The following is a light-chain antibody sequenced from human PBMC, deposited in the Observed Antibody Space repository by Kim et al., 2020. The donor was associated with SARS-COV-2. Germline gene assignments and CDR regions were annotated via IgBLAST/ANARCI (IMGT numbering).Light chain of an antibody. Sequence: GQKVTISCAGSSTNSGNNYVSWYQQIPGTAPKLLIYDNNKRPSGIPDRFSGSKSGTSATLGITGLQTGDEADYYCGTWDSSLSAYVFGTGTKVTVL. CDR1: STNSGNNY. CDR3: GTWDSSLSAYV. V-gene: IGLV1-51*01. J-gene: IGLJ1*01. CDR2: DNN.